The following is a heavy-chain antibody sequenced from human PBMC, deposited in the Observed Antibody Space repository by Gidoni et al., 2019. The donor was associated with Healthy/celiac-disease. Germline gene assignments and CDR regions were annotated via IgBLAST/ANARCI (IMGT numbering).Heavy chain of an antibody. CDR3: AKDRPYCSSTSCYPSCFDY. D-gene: IGHD2-2*01. Sequence: EVQLLESGGGLVQPGGSLRLSCAASGFTFSSYAMSWVRQAPGKGLEWVSAISGSGGSTYYADSVKGRFTISRDNSKNTLYLQMNSLRAEDTAVYYCAKDRPYCSSTSCYPSCFDYWGQGTLVTVSS. V-gene: IGHV3-23*01. CDR1: GFTFSSYA. CDR2: ISGSGGST. J-gene: IGHJ4*02.